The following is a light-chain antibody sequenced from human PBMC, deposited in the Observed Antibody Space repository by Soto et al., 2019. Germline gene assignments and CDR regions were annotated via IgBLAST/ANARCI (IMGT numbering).Light chain of an antibody. Sequence: EIVLTQSPGTLSLSPGERATLSCRATQSVSSGYLAWYQLKPGQAPRLLIYGTSNRATGIPDRFSGSGSGTDFTLTISRLEPEDFAVYYCQQYGYSRTFGQGTKVEVK. J-gene: IGKJ1*01. CDR2: GTS. CDR3: QQYGYSRT. CDR1: QSVSSGY. V-gene: IGKV3-20*01.